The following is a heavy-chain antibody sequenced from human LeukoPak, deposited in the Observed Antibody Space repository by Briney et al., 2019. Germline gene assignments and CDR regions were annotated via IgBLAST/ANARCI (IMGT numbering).Heavy chain of an antibody. J-gene: IGHJ4*02. V-gene: IGHV1-18*01. Sequence: ASVKVSCKASGYTFTSYGISWVRQAPGQGLEWMGWISAYNGNTNYAQKLQGRVTITADESTSTAYMELSSLRSEDTAVYYCARGGSSSWSDGYYFDYWGQGTLVTVSS. CDR1: GYTFTSYG. CDR3: ARGGSSSWSDGYYFDY. D-gene: IGHD6-13*01. CDR2: ISAYNGNT.